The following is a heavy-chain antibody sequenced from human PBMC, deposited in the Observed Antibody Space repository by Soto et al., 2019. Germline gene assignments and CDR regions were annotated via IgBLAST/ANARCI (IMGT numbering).Heavy chain of an antibody. CDR2: ISGSGGST. J-gene: IGHJ4*02. D-gene: IGHD6-19*01. Sequence: EVQLLESGGGLVQPGGSLRLSCAASGFAFSSYAMSWVRQAPGKGLEWVSAISGSGGSTYYADSVKGRFTISRDNSKNTLYLQMNSLRAEDTAVYYCAKLRPATQWLVRGYFDYWGQGTLATVSS. CDR3: AKLRPATQWLVRGYFDY. CDR1: GFAFSSYA. V-gene: IGHV3-23*01.